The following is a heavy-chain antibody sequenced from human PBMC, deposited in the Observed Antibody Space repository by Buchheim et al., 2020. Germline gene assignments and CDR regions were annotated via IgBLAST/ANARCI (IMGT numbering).Heavy chain of an antibody. J-gene: IGHJ6*02. CDR1: GFTFTSSA. V-gene: IGHV1-58*01. D-gene: IGHD6-13*01. CDR3: AAVRSSSQAYYYYGMDV. Sequence: QMQLVQSGPEVKKPGTSVKVSCKASGFTFTSSAVQWVRQARGQRLEWIGWIVVGSGNTNYAQKFQERVTITRDMSTSTAYMELSSLRSEDTAVYYCAAVRSSSQAYYYYGMDVWGQGTT. CDR2: IVVGSGNT.